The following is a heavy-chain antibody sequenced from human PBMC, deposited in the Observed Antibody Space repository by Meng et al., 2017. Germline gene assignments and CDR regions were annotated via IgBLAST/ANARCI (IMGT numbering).Heavy chain of an antibody. CDR3: TTDPPYSSSAYYYYGMDV. CDR2: IKSKTDGGTT. V-gene: IGHV3-15*01. D-gene: IGHD6-6*01. Sequence: GESLKISCAASGFTFSNAWMSWVRQAPGKGLEWVGRIKSKTDGGTTDYAAPVKGRFTISRDDSKNTLYLQMNSLKTEDTAVYYCTTDPPYSSSAYYYYGMDVWGQGTTVPVS. CDR1: GFTFSNAW. J-gene: IGHJ6*02.